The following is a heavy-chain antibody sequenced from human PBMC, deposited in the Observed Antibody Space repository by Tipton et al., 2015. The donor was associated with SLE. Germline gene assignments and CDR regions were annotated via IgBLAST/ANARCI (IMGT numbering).Heavy chain of an antibody. CDR2: LKNKAHGGTA. CDR3: TLTSTLIVAGLGDS. J-gene: IGHJ4*02. D-gene: IGHD2/OR15-2a*01. CDR1: GLTSGDFA. V-gene: IGHV3-49*04. Sequence: SLRLSCTASGLTSGDFAMSWVRQAPGRGLEWVGSLKNKAHGGTANYAAPVEGRFTISRDESKSIAFLQMNSLRIEDTAVYYCTLTSTLIVAGLGDSWGQGTLVTVSS.